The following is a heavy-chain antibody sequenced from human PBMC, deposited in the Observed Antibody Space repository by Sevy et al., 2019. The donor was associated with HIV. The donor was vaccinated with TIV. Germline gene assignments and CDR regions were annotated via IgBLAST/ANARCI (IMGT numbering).Heavy chain of an antibody. J-gene: IGHJ4*02. CDR2: ISGSGVTT. Sequence: GGSLRLSCAASGFTFSIYAMSWVRQAPGKGLEWVSGISGSGVTTYHADSVRGRFTISRDNDQSSLYLQMNALRDEDTAVYYCARETPISAYNDFWGQGTLVTISS. D-gene: IGHD3-16*01. CDR1: GFTFSIYA. V-gene: IGHV3-23*01. CDR3: ARETPISAYNDF.